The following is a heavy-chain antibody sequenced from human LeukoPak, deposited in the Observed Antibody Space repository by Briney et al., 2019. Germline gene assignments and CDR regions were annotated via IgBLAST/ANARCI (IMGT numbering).Heavy chain of an antibody. CDR3: AKENPVGGTNYFDY. CDR2: ITGSGDST. Sequence: GGSLRLSCAASGFIFSTYAMSWVRQAPGKGLEWVSAITGSGDSTYYADSVKGRFTISRDNSKNTLSLQMNSLRAEDTVVYYCAKENPVGGTNYFDYWGQGTLVTVPS. J-gene: IGHJ4*02. D-gene: IGHD1-26*01. V-gene: IGHV3-23*01. CDR1: GFIFSTYA.